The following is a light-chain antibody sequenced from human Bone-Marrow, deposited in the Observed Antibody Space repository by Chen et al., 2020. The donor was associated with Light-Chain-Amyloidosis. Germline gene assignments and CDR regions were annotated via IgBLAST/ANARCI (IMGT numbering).Light chain of an antibody. CDR2: DVS. CDR3: SSYTRSSTWV. V-gene: IGLV2-14*03. J-gene: IGLJ3*02. Sequence: QSALTQPASVSGSPGQSITISCSGTSSDVGGYIFVSWYQQHPGEAPKLIIYDVSNRPAGVSNRFSASKSGNTASLTISGLQAEDEADYYCSSYTRSSTWVFGVGTKVTVL. CDR1: SSDVGGYIF.